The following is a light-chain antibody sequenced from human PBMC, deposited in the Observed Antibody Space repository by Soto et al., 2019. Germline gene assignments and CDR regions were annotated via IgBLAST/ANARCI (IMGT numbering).Light chain of an antibody. V-gene: IGLV4-69*01. J-gene: IGLJ2*01. CDR1: SGHSSYA. CDR3: QTWGTGIQV. CDR2: LNSDGSH. Sequence: QPVLTQSPSASASLGASVKLTCTLSSGHSSYAIAWHQQQPEKGPRYLMKLNSDGSHSKGDGIPDRFSGSSSGAERHLTTSSLQSEDEADYSCQTWGTGIQVFGGGTKLTVL.